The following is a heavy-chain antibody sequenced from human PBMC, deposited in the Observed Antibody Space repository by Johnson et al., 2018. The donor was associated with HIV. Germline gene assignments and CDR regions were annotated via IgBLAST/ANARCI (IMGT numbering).Heavy chain of an antibody. D-gene: IGHD3-10*01. CDR1: GFTFSDYY. V-gene: IGHV3-11*04. CDR2: IYSGGSTYYA. J-gene: IGHJ3*02. Sequence: QVQLVESGGGLVKPGGSLRLSCAASGFTFSDYYMSWIRQAPGKGLEWVSVIYSGGSTYYADYADSVKGRFTISRDNAKNSLYLQMNSLRVEDTAVYYCARGAMVRGVIPGDAFDIWGQGTMVTVSS. CDR3: ARGAMVRGVIPGDAFDI.